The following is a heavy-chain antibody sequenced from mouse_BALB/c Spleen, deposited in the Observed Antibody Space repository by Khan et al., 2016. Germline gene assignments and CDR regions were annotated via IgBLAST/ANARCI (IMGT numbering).Heavy chain of an antibody. CDR2: ISYSGST. V-gene: IGHV3-2*02. Sequence: EVQLQESGPGLVKPSQSLSLTCTVTGYSITSDYAWNWIRQFPGNKLEWMGYISYSGSTNYNPSLKSRVSITRDTSKNQVFLQLNSVTTEDTATYCCARGFGYRGFAYWGQGTLVTVSA. CDR3: ARGFGYRGFAY. CDR1: GYSITSDYA. D-gene: IGHD2-2*01. J-gene: IGHJ3*01.